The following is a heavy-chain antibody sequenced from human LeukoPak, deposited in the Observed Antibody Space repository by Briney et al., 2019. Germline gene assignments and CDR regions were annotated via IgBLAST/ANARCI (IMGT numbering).Heavy chain of an antibody. V-gene: IGHV3-23*01. Sequence: GGSLRLSCAASGFTFSSYAMSWVRQAPGKGLEWVSAISGSGGSTYYADSVKGRFTISRDNSKNTLYLQMNSLRAEDTAVYYCAKSITMIVVVPPGEFDHWGQGTLVTVSS. D-gene: IGHD3-22*01. CDR3: AKSITMIVVVPPGEFDH. CDR1: GFTFSSYA. CDR2: ISGSGGST. J-gene: IGHJ4*02.